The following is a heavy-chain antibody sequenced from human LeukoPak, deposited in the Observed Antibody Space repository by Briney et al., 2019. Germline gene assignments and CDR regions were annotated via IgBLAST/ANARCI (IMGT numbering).Heavy chain of an antibody. CDR3: TRLVSGIYSFDY. CDR2: IKTKADGYAT. CDR1: GLTFSGSD. J-gene: IGHJ4*02. V-gene: IGHV3-73*01. D-gene: IGHD2-15*01. Sequence: GGSLRLSCAASGLTFSGSDMHWVRQASGKGLEWVGRIKTKADGYATAYAASAKGRFAISRDDSKNTAYLQMNSLKTEDTAVYYCTRLVSGIYSFDYWGQGTLVTVSS.